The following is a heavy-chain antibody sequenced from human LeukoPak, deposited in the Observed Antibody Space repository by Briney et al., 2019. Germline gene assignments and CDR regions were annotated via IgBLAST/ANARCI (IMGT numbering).Heavy chain of an antibody. Sequence: SETLSLTCTVSGGSISSGSYYWSWIRQPVGKGLEWIGRIYTSGSTNYNPSLKSRVTISVDTSKNQFSLKLSSVTAADTAVYYCASDTMTPYAFDIWGQGTTVTVSS. D-gene: IGHD3-22*01. CDR2: IYTSGST. V-gene: IGHV4-61*02. CDR3: ASDTMTPYAFDI. CDR1: GGSISSGSYY. J-gene: IGHJ3*02.